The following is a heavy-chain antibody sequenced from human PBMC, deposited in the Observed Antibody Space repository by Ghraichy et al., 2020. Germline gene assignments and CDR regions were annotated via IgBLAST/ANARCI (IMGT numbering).Heavy chain of an antibody. D-gene: IGHD6-6*01. J-gene: IGHJ4*02. CDR1: GFTFDDYA. V-gene: IGHV3-43D*04. Sequence: GSLRLSCAASGFTFDDYAMHWVRQAPGKGLEWVSLISWDGGSTYYADSVKGRFTISRDNSKNSLYLQMNSLRAEDTALYYCAKGGEYSSSSLDYWGQGTLVTVSS. CDR3: AKGGEYSSSSLDY. CDR2: ISWDGGST.